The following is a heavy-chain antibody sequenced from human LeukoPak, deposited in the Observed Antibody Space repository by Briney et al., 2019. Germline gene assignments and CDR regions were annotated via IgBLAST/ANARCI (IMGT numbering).Heavy chain of an antibody. J-gene: IGHJ4*02. V-gene: IGHV3-23*01. CDR2: ISGSGDNT. CDR3: ARDTLGLPGTRYFFDS. Sequence: GGSLRLSCAASGFTFSSHAMTWVRQAPGKGLEWVSVISGSGDNTDYADSVKGRFTISRDNSRNTVYLQMNSLRAEDTAVYYCARDTLGLPGTRYFFDSWGQGTLVTVSS. D-gene: IGHD6-13*01. CDR1: GFTFSSHA.